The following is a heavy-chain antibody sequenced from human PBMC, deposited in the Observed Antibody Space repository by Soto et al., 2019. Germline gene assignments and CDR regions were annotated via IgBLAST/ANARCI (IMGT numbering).Heavy chain of an antibody. J-gene: IGHJ4*02. Sequence: QVQLVESGGGVVQPGRSLRLSCAASGFTFSNYGMHWVRQAPGKGLEWVAVLSYDGSNTFYTDSVKGRFTISRDNSKNTLYLQMNSLRAEDTALYYCVKGRTAWAHGSGDLEHWGQGTLVTVSS. CDR1: GFTFSNYG. CDR3: VKGRTAWAHGSGDLEH. CDR2: LSYDGSNT. D-gene: IGHD3-10*01. V-gene: IGHV3-30*18.